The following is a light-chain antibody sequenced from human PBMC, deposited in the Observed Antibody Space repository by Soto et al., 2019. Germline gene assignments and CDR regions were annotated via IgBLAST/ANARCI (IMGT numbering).Light chain of an antibody. V-gene: IGKV1-27*01. J-gene: IGKJ1*01. CDR3: QKYGTVPWT. CDR2: GAS. Sequence: DFQMTQSPSSLPASVGDRVTITCRASQAIGISLVWFQQKPGKAPKLLIYGASILQSGVPSRFSGSGSGTYFSLTISSLQPEDAATYYCQKYGTVPWTFGQGTRVEI. CDR1: QAIGIS.